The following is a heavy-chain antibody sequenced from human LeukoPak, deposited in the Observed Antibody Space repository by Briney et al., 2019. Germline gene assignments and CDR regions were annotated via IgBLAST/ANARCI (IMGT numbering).Heavy chain of an antibody. CDR3: ARRCYYDSSGYYSH. CDR2: IYYSGST. CDR1: GGSISSGTYY. Sequence: SETLSLTCTVSGGSISSGTYYWGWIRQPPGKGLEWIGRIYYSGSTYYNPSLKSRVTISVDTSKNQFSLKLSSVTAADTAVYYCARRCYYDSSGYYSHWGQGTLVTVSS. J-gene: IGHJ4*02. D-gene: IGHD3-22*01. V-gene: IGHV4-39*01.